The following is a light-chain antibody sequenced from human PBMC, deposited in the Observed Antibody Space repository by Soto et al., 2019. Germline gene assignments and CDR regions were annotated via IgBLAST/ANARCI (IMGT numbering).Light chain of an antibody. J-gene: IGKJ4*01. CDR1: QSVSSSY. CDR3: QKYGSSPL. CDR2: GAS. Sequence: DIVLTQSPCTLSLSPGDRATLSCRASQSVSSSYLAWYQQTPGHAPRLLIYGASSRATVIPDRFSGSGSGTVFTLIISRLAPDDFAVYYCQKYGSSPLFGRGTKVEIK. V-gene: IGKV3-20*01.